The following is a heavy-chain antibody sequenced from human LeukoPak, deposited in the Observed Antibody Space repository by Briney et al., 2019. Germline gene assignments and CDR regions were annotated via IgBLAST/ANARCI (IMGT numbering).Heavy chain of an antibody. CDR3: PRDGLGKLPLDY. V-gene: IGHV1-18*01. J-gene: IGHJ4*02. CDR2: INTYNGDP. D-gene: IGHD3-10*01. CDR1: GYTFTSYV. Sequence: ASVKVSCKASGYTFTSYVIRWVRQAPGQGLEWMGWINTYNGDPNYAQQLQGRVTMTTDTSTRTAYMALRSLRSDDTAVYYCPRDGLGKLPLDYWGQGTLVTVS.